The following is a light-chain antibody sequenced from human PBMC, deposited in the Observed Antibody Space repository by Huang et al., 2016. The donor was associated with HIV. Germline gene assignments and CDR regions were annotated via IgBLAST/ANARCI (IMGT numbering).Light chain of an antibody. CDR2: AAS. V-gene: IGKV1-39*01. Sequence: DIQMTQSPSSLYASVGGRVTITCRASQTIAIYVNCYLQKPGRAPKLLIYAASNLHSGVPSRCSGSGSGTHFTLTINGLQPDDFATYYCQQSYGTPLTFGGGTKVEIK. CDR1: QTIAIY. J-gene: IGKJ4*01. CDR3: QQSYGTPLT.